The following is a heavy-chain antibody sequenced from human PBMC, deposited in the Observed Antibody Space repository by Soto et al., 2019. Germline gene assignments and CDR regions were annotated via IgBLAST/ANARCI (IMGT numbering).Heavy chain of an antibody. D-gene: IGHD3-22*01. CDR2: INPNSGGT. Sequence: GASVKVSCKASGYTFTGYYMHWVRQVPGQGLEWMGWINPNSGGTNYAQKFQGWVTMTRDTSISTAYMELSRLRSDDTAVYYCAREPDYDSSGYNQAFDIWGQGTMVTVSS. V-gene: IGHV1-2*04. CDR1: GYTFTGYY. J-gene: IGHJ3*02. CDR3: AREPDYDSSGYNQAFDI.